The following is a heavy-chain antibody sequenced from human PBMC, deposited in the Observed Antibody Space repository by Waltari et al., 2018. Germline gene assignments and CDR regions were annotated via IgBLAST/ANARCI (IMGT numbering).Heavy chain of an antibody. Sequence: QLQLQESGPGLVKPSETLSLTCTVSGGSISSSSYYWGWIRQPPGKGLEWSGSLYYSESSAYTPALKIRVTISGDTSKNQFSLKLSSVTAADTAVYYCARQVMVGATTGDYWGQGTLVTVSS. CDR1: GGSISSSSYY. V-gene: IGHV4-39*01. CDR2: LYYSESS. J-gene: IGHJ4*02. D-gene: IGHD1-26*01. CDR3: ARQVMVGATTGDY.